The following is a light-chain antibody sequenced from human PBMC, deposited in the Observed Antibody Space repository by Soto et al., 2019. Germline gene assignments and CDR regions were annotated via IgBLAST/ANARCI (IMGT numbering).Light chain of an antibody. CDR3: QHYNTYPWT. CDR2: KAS. V-gene: IGKV1-5*03. CDR1: QSISSW. J-gene: IGKJ1*01. Sequence: DIQMTQSPSIVSASVGGRVAITCRASQSISSWLAWYQQKPGKAPNLLIHKASHLESGVPSRFSGSGSGTEFTLTISSLQPGDFATYYCQHYNTYPWTFGQGTKVDIK.